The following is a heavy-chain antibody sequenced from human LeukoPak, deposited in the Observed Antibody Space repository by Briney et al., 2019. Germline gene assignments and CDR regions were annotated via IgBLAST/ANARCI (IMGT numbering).Heavy chain of an antibody. V-gene: IGHV3-64*04. CDR3: AREDYYGGRSFDY. J-gene: IGHJ4*02. Sequence: GGSLRLSCSASGFTFSSFPMHWVRQAPGKGLEYVSAITNNGGGTYYADSVKGRFTISRDNSKNTLYLQMNSLRAEDTAVYYCAREDYYGGRSFDYWGQGTLVTVSS. D-gene: IGHD3-10*01. CDR1: GFTFSSFP. CDR2: ITNNGGGT.